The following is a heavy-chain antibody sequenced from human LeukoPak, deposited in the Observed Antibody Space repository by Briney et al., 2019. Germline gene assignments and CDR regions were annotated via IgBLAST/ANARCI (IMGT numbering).Heavy chain of an antibody. CDR3: ANGGYSYGFGGLPFDP. V-gene: IGHV3-23*01. J-gene: IGHJ5*02. D-gene: IGHD5-18*01. Sequence: PGGSLRLSCAASGFTFSSYAMSWVRQAPGKGLEWVSAISGSGGSTYYADSVKGRFTISRDNSKNTLYLQMNSLRAEDTAVYYCANGGYSYGFGGLPFDPWGQGTLVTVSS. CDR1: GFTFSSYA. CDR2: ISGSGGST.